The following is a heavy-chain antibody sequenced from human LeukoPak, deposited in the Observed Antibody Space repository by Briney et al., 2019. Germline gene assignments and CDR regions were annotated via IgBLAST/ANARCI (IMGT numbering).Heavy chain of an antibody. CDR3: ATHLLFDYALGY. D-gene: IGHD4-17*01. CDR2: VYSGDSDT. Sequence: PGESLKISCKGSGFISTNYWIAWVRQMPGKGLEWMGIVYSGDSDTKYSPSFQGQVTISVDKSIHTAFLQWSSLKASDTAVYYCATHLLFDYALGYWGQGTQVAVSS. V-gene: IGHV5-51*01. J-gene: IGHJ4*02. CDR1: GFISTNYW.